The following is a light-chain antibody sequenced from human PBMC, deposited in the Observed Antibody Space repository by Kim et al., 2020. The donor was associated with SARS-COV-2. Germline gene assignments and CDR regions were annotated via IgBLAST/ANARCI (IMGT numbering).Light chain of an antibody. CDR3: QVWDSSSDHVV. J-gene: IGLJ2*01. CDR1: NIGSKS. V-gene: IGLV3-21*04. CDR2: YDS. Sequence: SYELTRPPSVSVAPGKTARITCGGNNIGSKSVHWYQQKPGQAPVLVIYYDSDRPSGIPERFSGSNSGNTATLTISRVEAGDEADYYCQVWDSSSDHVVFGGGTQLTVL.